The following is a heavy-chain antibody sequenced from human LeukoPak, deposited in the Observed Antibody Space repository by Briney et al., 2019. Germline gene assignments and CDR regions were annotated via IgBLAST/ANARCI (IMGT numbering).Heavy chain of an antibody. D-gene: IGHD6-6*01. J-gene: IGHJ5*02. Sequence: SVKVSCKASGGTFSSYAISWVRQAPGQGHEWMGGIIPIFGTANYAQKYQGRVMIIAVESTSTDYMELSSLRCEDTAVYYCARDEEEYSSSSGGVGWFDPWGQGTLVTVSS. CDR2: IIPIFGTA. V-gene: IGHV1-69*13. CDR3: ARDEEEYSSSSGGVGWFDP. CDR1: GGTFSSYA.